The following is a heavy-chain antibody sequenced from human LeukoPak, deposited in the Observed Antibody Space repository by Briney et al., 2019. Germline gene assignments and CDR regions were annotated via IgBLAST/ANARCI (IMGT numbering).Heavy chain of an antibody. CDR1: GFTFSSYG. CDR3: ARDKFSYGSGSFYDY. Sequence: PGGSLRLSCAASGFTFSSYGMHWVRQAPGKELEWVAVISYDGSNKYYADSVKGRFTISRDNSKNTLYLQMNSLRAEDTAVYYCARDKFSYGSGSFYDYWGQGTLVTVSS. CDR2: ISYDGSNK. J-gene: IGHJ4*02. D-gene: IGHD3-10*01. V-gene: IGHV3-30*03.